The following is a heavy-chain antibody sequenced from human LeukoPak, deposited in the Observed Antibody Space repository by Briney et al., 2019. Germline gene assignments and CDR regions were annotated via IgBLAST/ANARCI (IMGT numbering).Heavy chain of an antibody. CDR3: ADPFGDAFDI. V-gene: IGHV3-48*03. CDR2: IGRGGGIK. CDR1: GFTFSDYE. D-gene: IGHD3-3*01. J-gene: IGHJ3*02. Sequence: GGSLRLSCAASGFTFSDYEMNWVRQAPGKGLEWVSYIGRGGGIKYYADSVKGRFTISRDNAKNSLYLQMNSLRAEDTAVYYCADPFGDAFDIWGQGTMVTVSS.